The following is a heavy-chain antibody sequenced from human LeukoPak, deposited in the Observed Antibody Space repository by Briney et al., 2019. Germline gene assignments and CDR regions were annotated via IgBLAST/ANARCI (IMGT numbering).Heavy chain of an antibody. CDR2: INSDGSTT. CDR3: ASLSQYPAAWFDP. CDR1: GFNFNNYW. J-gene: IGHJ5*02. V-gene: IGHV3-74*01. D-gene: IGHD2/OR15-2a*01. Sequence: GGSLRLSCAASGFNFNNYWMHWVRQTPGKGLEGVSRINSDGSTTTCADSVKGRFTISRDNTKNMLYLQMNSLTAEDTAMYYCASLSQYPAAWFDPWGQGTLVTVSS.